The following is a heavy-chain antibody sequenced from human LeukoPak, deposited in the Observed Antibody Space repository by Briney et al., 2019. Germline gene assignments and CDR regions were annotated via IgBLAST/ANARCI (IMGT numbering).Heavy chain of an antibody. CDR3: ARDLGNYVDY. CDR2: IYYSGST. V-gene: IGHV4-59*01. D-gene: IGHD3-16*01. Sequence: NPSENLSLNCTVSGGSISSYYWSWIRQPPGKGLEWIGYIYYSGSTNYNPSLKSRVTISVDTSKNQFSLKLSSVTAADTAVYYCARDLGNYVDYWGQGTLVTVSS. CDR1: GGSISSYY. J-gene: IGHJ4*02.